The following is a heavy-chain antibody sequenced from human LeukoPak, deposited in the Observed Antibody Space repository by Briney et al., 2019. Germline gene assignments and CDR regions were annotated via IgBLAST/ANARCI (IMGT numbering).Heavy chain of an antibody. CDR1: GGSISSYY. V-gene: IGHV4-4*07. CDR2: IYTSGST. CDR3: ARQITYSSGWYYFDY. D-gene: IGHD6-19*01. J-gene: IGHJ4*02. Sequence: SETLSLTCTVSGGSISSYYWSWIRQPAGKGLEWIGRIYTSGSTNHNPSLKSRVTMSVDTSKNQFSLKLSSVTAADTAVYYCARQITYSSGWYYFDYWGQGTLVTVSS.